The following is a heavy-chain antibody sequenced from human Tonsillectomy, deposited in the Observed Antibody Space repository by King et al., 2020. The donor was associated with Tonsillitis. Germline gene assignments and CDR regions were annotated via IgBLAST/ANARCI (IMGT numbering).Heavy chain of an antibody. CDR2: IDWDNDK. CDR1: GFSRSTGGMS. J-gene: IGHJ6*03. Sequence: TLQESGPALVKPTQTLTLTCSFSGFSRSTGGMSVSWIRQPPGKALEWLARIDWDNDKFYSTSLKTRLTISKDTSKNQVVLTMTNMDPVDTATYYCARTLADSSGYYGGYYYHYMDVWGKGTTVTVSS. V-gene: IGHV2-70*04. D-gene: IGHD3-22*01. CDR3: ARTLADSSGYYGGYYYHYMDV.